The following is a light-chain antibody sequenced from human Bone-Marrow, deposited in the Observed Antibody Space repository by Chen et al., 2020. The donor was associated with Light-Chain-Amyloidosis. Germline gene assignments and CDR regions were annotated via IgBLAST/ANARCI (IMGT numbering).Light chain of an antibody. CDR3: QSADSSGTYEVI. CDR1: DLPTKY. V-gene: IGLV3-25*03. Sequence: SYELTHPPSVSVSPGQTARITCSGDDLPTKYAYWYQQKPGQAPVLVIHRDTDRPSGSSERFSGSSSGTTATLTISGVQAEDEADYHCQSADSSGTYEVIFGGGTKLTVL. CDR2: RDT. J-gene: IGLJ2*01.